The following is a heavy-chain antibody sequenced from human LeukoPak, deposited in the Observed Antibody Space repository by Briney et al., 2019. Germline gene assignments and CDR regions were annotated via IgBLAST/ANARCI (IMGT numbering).Heavy chain of an antibody. CDR3: ARDPGGDLYHDAFDI. D-gene: IGHD4-17*01. J-gene: IGHJ3*02. Sequence: ASVKVSCKASGYTFTSYYMHWVRQAPGQGLEWMGIINPSGGSTSYAQKFQGRVTMTRDTSTSTVYMELSGLRSEDTAVYYCARDPGGDLYHDAFDIWGQGTMVTVSS. CDR1: GYTFTSYY. V-gene: IGHV1-46*03. CDR2: INPSGGST.